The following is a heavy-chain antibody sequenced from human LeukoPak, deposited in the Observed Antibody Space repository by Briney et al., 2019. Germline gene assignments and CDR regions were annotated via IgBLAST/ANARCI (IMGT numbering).Heavy chain of an antibody. J-gene: IGHJ4*02. Sequence: PSETLSLTCAVYGGSFSGYYWSWIRQPPGKGLEWIGEINHSGSTNYNPSLKSRVTISVDTSKNQFSLKLSSVTAADTAVYYCARETRLPVWGGYRYTSIDYWGQGTLVTVSS. D-gene: IGHD3-16*02. CDR3: ARETRLPVWGGYRYTSIDY. CDR2: INHSGST. V-gene: IGHV4-34*01. CDR1: GGSFSGYY.